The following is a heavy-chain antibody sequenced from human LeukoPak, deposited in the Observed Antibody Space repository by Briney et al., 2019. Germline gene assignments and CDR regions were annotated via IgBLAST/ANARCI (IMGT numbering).Heavy chain of an antibody. CDR3: ARDISSSWPNWFDP. J-gene: IGHJ5*02. D-gene: IGHD6-13*01. CDR2: IYYSGST. CDR1: GGSISSYY. V-gene: IGHV4-59*01. Sequence: SETLSLTCTVSGGSISSYYWSWIRQPPGKGLEWIGYIYYSGSTNYNPSLKSRVTISVDTSKNQFSLKLSSVTAADTAVYYCARDISSSWPNWFDPWGQGTLVTVSA.